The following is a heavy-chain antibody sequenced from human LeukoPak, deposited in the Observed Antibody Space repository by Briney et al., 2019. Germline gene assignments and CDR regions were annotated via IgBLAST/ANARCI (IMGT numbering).Heavy chain of an antibody. J-gene: IGHJ6*02. CDR3: ARTDSSSSGGYYGMDV. CDR2: ISAYNGNT. Sequence: GASVKVSCKASGYAFTSYGISWLRQAPGQGLEWMGWISAYNGNTNYAQKLQGRVTMTTDTSTSTAYMELRSLRSDDTAVYYCARTDSSSSGGYYGMDVWGQGTTVTVSS. CDR1: GYAFTSYG. V-gene: IGHV1-18*01. D-gene: IGHD6-6*01.